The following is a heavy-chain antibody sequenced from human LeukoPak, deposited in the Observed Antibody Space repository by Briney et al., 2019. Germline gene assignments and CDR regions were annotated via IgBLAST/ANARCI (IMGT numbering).Heavy chain of an antibody. V-gene: IGHV1-2*06. CDR3: ARGEDSAN. D-gene: IGHD4-11*01. CDR1: GYTFTGYY. CDR2: INPNTGST. Sequence: ASVKVSCKASGYTFTGYYIHWVRQAPGQGLEWMGRINPNTGSTNYAQRFQGRVTLTRDNYIDTAYMELKRLRSDDTAMYYCARGEDSANWGQGTLVIVSS. J-gene: IGHJ4*02.